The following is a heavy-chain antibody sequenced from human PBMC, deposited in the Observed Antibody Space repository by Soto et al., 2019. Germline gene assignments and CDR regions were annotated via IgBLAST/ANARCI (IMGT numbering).Heavy chain of an antibody. CDR1: GGSFSSGTYY. CDR3: ARGGYGSGSYYTVNWFDP. J-gene: IGHJ5*02. V-gene: IGHV4-31*03. D-gene: IGHD3-10*01. CDR2: IYDTGST. Sequence: QVQLQESGPGLVKPSQTLSLTCTVSGGSFSSGTYYWSWIRQHPGKGLEWIGYIYDTGSTNYNPSLKSRVTISVDPSKNQFSLNLSSVTAADTAVYYCARGGYGSGSYYTVNWFDPWGQGTLVTVSS.